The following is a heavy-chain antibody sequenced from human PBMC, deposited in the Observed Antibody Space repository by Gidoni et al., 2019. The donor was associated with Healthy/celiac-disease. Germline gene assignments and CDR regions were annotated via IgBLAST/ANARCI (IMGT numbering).Heavy chain of an antibody. CDR1: GGSIRSYY. D-gene: IGHD2-2*02. CDR3: ARGGPILAKLGYFDY. J-gene: IGHJ4*02. CDR2: ISYSGST. V-gene: IGHV4-59*01. Sequence: QVQLQESGPGLVKPSETLSLTCTVSGGSIRSYYWRWIRQPTGKGMEWIGYISYSGSTNYNPSRKSRVTISVDKSKNKFSLKLISVIAADTAVYYCARGGPILAKLGYFDYWGQGTLVTVSS.